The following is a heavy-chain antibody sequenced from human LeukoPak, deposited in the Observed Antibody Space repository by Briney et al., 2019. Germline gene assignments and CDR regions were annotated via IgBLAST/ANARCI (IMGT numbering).Heavy chain of an antibody. J-gene: IGHJ4*02. CDR1: GFTVSSNY. V-gene: IGHV3-53*01. CDR2: IYSGGST. CDR3: ARDRPSSSSWYHDY. Sequence: GGALRLSCAASGFTVSSNYMSWARQAPGKGLEWVSVIYSGGSTYYADCVKGRFTISRGNSRNTLYLQMNSLRAEDTAVYYCARDRPSSSSWYHDYWGQGTLVTVTS. D-gene: IGHD6-13*01.